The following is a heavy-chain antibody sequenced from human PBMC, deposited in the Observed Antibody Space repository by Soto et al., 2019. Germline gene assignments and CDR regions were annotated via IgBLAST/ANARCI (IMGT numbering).Heavy chain of an antibody. CDR1: GYSFNNYW. Sequence: PGEPLKIYCKGSGYSFNNYWNSWVRQMPGKGLEWMGRIDPSDSYTNYSPSFQGHVTISADKSISTAYLQWSSLKASDTAMYYCARHSYGSGSYYDYWGQGTLVTVSS. CDR3: ARHSYGSGSYYDY. CDR2: IDPSDSYT. V-gene: IGHV5-10-1*01. J-gene: IGHJ4*02. D-gene: IGHD3-10*01.